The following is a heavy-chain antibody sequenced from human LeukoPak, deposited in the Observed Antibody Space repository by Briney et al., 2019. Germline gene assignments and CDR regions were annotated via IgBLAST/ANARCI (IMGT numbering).Heavy chain of an antibody. CDR1: GFTFSTYS. CDR3: ARDYSYYGSYYFDY. V-gene: IGHV3-48*04. J-gene: IGHJ4*02. D-gene: IGHD3-10*01. CDR2: ISSTSSTI. Sequence: PGGSLRLSCAASGFTFSTYSMDWVRQAPGKGLEWISYISSTSSTIYYADSMKGRFTISRDNAKNSLYLQMNSLRAEDTAVYYCARDYSYYGSYYFDYWGQGTLVTVSS.